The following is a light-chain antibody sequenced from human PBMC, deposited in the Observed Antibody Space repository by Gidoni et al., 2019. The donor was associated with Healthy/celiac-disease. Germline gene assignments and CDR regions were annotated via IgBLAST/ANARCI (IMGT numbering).Light chain of an antibody. Sequence: ESVMTKSPLSLPVTPGEPASISCRSSQSLLHSNGYNYLDWYLKKPGQSPQLLIYLGSNRASGVPDRFSGSGSGTDFTLKISRVEAEDVGVYYCMQALQTPITFGQGTRLEIK. V-gene: IGKV2-28*01. CDR3: MQALQTPIT. CDR1: QSLLHSNGYNY. J-gene: IGKJ5*01. CDR2: LGS.